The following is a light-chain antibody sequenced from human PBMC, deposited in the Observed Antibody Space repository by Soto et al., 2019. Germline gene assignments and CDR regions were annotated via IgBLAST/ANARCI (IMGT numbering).Light chain of an antibody. CDR1: SSDVGGYNY. V-gene: IGLV2-14*01. J-gene: IGLJ3*02. Sequence: QSALTQPASVSGSPGQSITISCTGTSSDVGGYNYVSWYQQHPGKAPKLMIYEVSNRPSGVSHRFSGSKSGNTASLTISGLQAEDEADYYCRSYTSSSSWVFGGGTQLTVL. CDR2: EVS. CDR3: RSYTSSSSWV.